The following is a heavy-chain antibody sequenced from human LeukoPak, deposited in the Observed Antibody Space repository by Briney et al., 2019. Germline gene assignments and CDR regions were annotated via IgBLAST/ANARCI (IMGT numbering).Heavy chain of an antibody. V-gene: IGHV4-38-2*02. CDR2: IDHRART. J-gene: IGHJ4*02. CDR1: GYSISTGYY. Sequence: SETLSLTCTVSGYSISTGYYWGWIRQPPGKGLEWIGNIDHRARTYYNPSLKRRVTISGDTSKNQFSLRLNSVTAADTAVYYCARMSTVTPRYYFDYWGQGTLVTVSS. CDR3: ARMSTVTPRYYFDY. D-gene: IGHD4-17*01.